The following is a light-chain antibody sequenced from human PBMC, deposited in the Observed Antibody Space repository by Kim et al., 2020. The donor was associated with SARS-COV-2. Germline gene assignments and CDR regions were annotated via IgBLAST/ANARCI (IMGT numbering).Light chain of an antibody. J-gene: IGKJ4*01. CDR3: MQALQTPLT. V-gene: IGKV2-28*01. Sequence: PASISCRSSQSLLHSNGYNYLDWYLQKPGQSPQLLIYLGSNRASGVPDRFSGSGSGTDFTLKISRVEAEDVGVYYCMQALQTPLTFGGGTEVDIK. CDR1: QSLLHSNGYNY. CDR2: LGS.